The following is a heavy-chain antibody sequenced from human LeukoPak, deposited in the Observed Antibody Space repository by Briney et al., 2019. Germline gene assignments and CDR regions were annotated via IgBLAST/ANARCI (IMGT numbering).Heavy chain of an antibody. Sequence: GGSLRLSCVASGFTVSSNYMNWVRQAPGKGLEWISHIRDSGTTDYADSVKGRFTISRDNAKNSLYLQLSSLRAEDTAVYYCARDHDFAFDNWGQGTLVTVSS. J-gene: IGHJ4*02. CDR2: IRDSGTT. D-gene: IGHD2-21*02. CDR1: GFTVSSNY. CDR3: ARDHDFAFDN. V-gene: IGHV3-69-1*01.